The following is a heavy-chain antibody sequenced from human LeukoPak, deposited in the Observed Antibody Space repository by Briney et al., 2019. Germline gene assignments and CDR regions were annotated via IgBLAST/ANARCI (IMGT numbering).Heavy chain of an antibody. D-gene: IGHD2-21*02. V-gene: IGHV4-59*01. CDR3: ARDDPYCGGDCYAFDI. CDR2: IYYSGSA. Sequence: SETLSLTCTVSGGSISSYYWSWIRQPPGKGLEWIGYIYYSGSANYNPSLKSRVTISVDTSKNQFSLKLSSVTAADTAVYYCARDDPYCGGDCYAFDIWGQGTMVTVSS. CDR1: GGSISSYY. J-gene: IGHJ3*02.